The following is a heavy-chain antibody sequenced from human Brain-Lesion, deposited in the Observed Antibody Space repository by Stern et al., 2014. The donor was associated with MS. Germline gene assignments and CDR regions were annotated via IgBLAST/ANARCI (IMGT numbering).Heavy chain of an antibody. V-gene: IGHV1-2*04. CDR3: ATYYYDSTGYNDF. CDR2: INPKSGGT. CDR1: GYTFTGYY. Sequence: MQLVESGAEVKKPGASVKVSCKASGYTFTGYYMPWVRQAPGQGLEWMGWINPKSGGTNYAQKFQGWVTMTRDTSINTAYMELSRLRSDDTAVYYCATYYYDSTGYNDFWGQGTLVTVSS. J-gene: IGHJ4*02. D-gene: IGHD3-22*01.